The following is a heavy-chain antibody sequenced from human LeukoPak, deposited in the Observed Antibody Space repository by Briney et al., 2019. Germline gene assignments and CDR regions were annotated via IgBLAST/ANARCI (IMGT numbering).Heavy chain of an antibody. Sequence: ASVKVSCKASGYIFTAYGISWVRQAPGQGLEWMGWISGYNGDTKYAQELQGRVTMTTDTSTNTAYMELGSLRSDDPAVYYCAREDSGFPPDYWGQGTLVTVSS. CDR2: ISGYNGDT. J-gene: IGHJ4*02. D-gene: IGHD6-19*01. CDR3: AREDSGFPPDY. CDR1: GYIFTAYG. V-gene: IGHV1-18*04.